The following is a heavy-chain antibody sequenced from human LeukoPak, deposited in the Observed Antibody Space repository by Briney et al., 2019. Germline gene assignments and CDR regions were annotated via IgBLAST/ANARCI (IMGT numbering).Heavy chain of an antibody. D-gene: IGHD4-17*01. CDR2: IYSGGST. J-gene: IGHJ6*02. Sequence: GGSLRLSCAASGFTVSSNYMSWVRQAPGKGLEWVSVIYSGGSTYYADSVKGRFTISRDNSKNTLYLQMNSLRAEDTAVYYCASYYGDYNPWYYYGMDVWGQGTTVTVSS. CDR3: ASYYGDYNPWYYYGMDV. CDR1: GFTVSSNY. V-gene: IGHV3-66*01.